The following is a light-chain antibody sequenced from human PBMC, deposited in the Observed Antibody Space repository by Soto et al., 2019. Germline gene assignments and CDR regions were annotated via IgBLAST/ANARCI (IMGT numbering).Light chain of an antibody. CDR3: QDYSPYSWT. CDR2: DAS. J-gene: IGKJ1*01. Sequence: AIRMTQSPSSFSASTGDRVSITCRATQDIGTYLAWYQQIPGKAPKLLIYDASTLQTGVPSRFSGSGSGTEFTLTISSLQPDDFATYYCQDYSPYSWTFGQGTKVDIK. V-gene: IGKV1-8*01. CDR1: QDIGTY.